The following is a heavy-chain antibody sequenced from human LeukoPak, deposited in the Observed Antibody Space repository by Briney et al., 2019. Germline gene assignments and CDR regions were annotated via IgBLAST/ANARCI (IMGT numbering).Heavy chain of an antibody. V-gene: IGHV3-53*01. D-gene: IGHD4/OR15-4a*01. J-gene: IGHJ4*02. Sequence: GGSLRLSCTVSGFTVSSNSMSWVQQAPGKGLEWVSFIYNSSRIHYSDSVKGRFTISRDNSKNTLYLQMNSLRAEDTAVYYCARRAGAYSHPYDYWGQGTLVTVSS. CDR1: GFTVSSNS. CDR3: ARRAGAYSHPYDY. CDR2: IYNSSRI.